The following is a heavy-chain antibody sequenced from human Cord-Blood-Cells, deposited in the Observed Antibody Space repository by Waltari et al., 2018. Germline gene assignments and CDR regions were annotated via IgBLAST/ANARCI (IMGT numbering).Heavy chain of an antibody. CDR1: GYTFTSYA. Sequence: QVQLVQSGAEVKKPGASVKVSCKASGYTFTSYAMHWVRQAPGQRLEWMGWINAGNGNTKYSQKFQGRVTITRDTSASTAYMELSSLRSEDTAVYYCARAIGAVDTYYYYYGMDVWGQGTTVTVSS. J-gene: IGHJ6*02. CDR2: INAGNGNT. CDR3: ARAIGAVDTYYYYYGMDV. D-gene: IGHD5-18*01. V-gene: IGHV1-3*01.